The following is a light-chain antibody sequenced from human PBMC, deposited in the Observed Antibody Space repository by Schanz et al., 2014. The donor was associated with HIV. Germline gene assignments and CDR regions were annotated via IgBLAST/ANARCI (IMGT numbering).Light chain of an antibody. CDR3: QQYTNWPPT. V-gene: IGKV3D-15*01. CDR2: GAS. CDR1: QSVSSN. Sequence: EIVMTQSPATLSVSPGERATLSCRASQSVSSNLAWYQQKPGQAPRLLIYGASNRATGIPHRFSGSGSGTEFTLTISSLQSEDFAVYYCQQYTNWPPTFGQGTKVEIK. J-gene: IGKJ1*01.